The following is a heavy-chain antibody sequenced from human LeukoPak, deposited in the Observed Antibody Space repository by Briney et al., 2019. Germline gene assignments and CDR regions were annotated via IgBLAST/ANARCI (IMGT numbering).Heavy chain of an antibody. CDR1: GGSISSYY. V-gene: IGHV4-59*08. CDR2: ISYSGST. Sequence: PSETLSLTCTVSGGSISSYYWSWIRQPPGKGLEWIGYISYSGSTNYNPSLKSRVTISGDTSKNQFSLKLSSVTAADTAVYYCARQVSGWAAIDYWDQGTLVTVSS. J-gene: IGHJ4*02. D-gene: IGHD6-19*01. CDR3: ARQVSGWAAIDY.